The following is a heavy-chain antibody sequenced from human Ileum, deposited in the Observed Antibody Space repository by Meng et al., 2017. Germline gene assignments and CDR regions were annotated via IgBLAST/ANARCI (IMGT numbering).Heavy chain of an antibody. Sequence: QVPQQQWGAVLFEPSDTLALPCDAYGGAFSGYYWSWNRQPPGKGLEWIGEINHSGSTNYNPSLKSRVTISVDTSKNQFSLKLSSVTAAVTAVYYCARGRGLIWFGEWFDPWGQGTLVTVSS. CDR3: ARGRGLIWFGEWFDP. V-gene: IGHV4-34*01. CDR1: GGAFSGYY. D-gene: IGHD3-10*01. CDR2: INHSGST. J-gene: IGHJ5*02.